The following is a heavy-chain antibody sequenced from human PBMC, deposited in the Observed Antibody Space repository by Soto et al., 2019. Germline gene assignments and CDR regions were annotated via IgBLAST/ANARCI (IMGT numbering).Heavy chain of an antibody. CDR1: GFTFSSYS. CDR2: ISSSSSYI. Sequence: PGGSLRLSCAASGFTFSSYSMNWVRQAPGKGLEWVSSISSSSSYIYYADSVKGRFTISRDNAKNSLYLQMNSLRAEDTAVYYCARDLRSEPGLLWFGELTWYFDLWGRGTLVTVSA. D-gene: IGHD3-10*01. V-gene: IGHV3-21*01. CDR3: ARDLRSEPGLLWFGELTWYFDL. J-gene: IGHJ2*01.